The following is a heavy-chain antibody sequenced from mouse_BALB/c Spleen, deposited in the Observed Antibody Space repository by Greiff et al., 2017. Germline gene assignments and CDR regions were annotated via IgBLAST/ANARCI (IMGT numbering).Heavy chain of an antibody. CDR3: TRLYYGNYRYFDY. D-gene: IGHD2-1*01. Sequence: VQLQQSGTVLARPGASVKMSCKASGYTFTSYWMHWVKQRPGQGLEWIGAIYPGNSDTSYNQKFKGKAKLTAVTSTSTAYMELSRLTNEDSAVYYCTRLYYGNYRYFDYWGQGTTLTVSS. J-gene: IGHJ2*01. CDR2: IYPGNSDT. CDR1: GYTFTSYW. V-gene: IGHV1-5*01.